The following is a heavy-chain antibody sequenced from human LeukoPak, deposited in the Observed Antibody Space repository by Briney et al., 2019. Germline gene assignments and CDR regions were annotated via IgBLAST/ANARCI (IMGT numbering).Heavy chain of an antibody. D-gene: IGHD3-10*01. J-gene: IGHJ5*02. CDR2: INPGDSDT. Sequence: GESLKISCQASGYSFASSWIGWARQMPGKGLEWMAIINPGDSDTRYSPSFQGQVTISADKSISTVYLQWGSLKASDTAMYYCARQPGAGWFDPWGQGTLVTVSS. V-gene: IGHV5-51*01. CDR1: GYSFASSW. CDR3: ARQPGAGWFDP.